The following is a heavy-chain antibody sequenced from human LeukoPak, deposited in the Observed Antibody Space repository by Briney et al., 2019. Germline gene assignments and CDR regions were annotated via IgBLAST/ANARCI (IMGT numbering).Heavy chain of an antibody. D-gene: IGHD2-2*01. J-gene: IGHJ4*02. V-gene: IGHV3-21*01. CDR2: ISGTSSYI. Sequence: GGSLRLSYVVSGFTFSSYSMNWVRQAPGKGLEWVSSISGTSSYIYYADSVKGRFTISRDNAKNSLYLQMNSLRAEDTAVYYCASFPLVWGQGTLVTVSS. CDR1: GFTFSSYS. CDR3: ASFPLV.